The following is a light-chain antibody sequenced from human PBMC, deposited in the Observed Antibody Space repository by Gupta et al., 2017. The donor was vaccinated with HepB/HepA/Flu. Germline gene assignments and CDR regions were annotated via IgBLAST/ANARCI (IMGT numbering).Light chain of an antibody. Sequence: EVVLTQSPATLSLSPGETATLSCRASQSINTYLAWYQQKPGQAPRLLIFDTSNRASDTPGRFSGGGAGTDFTLTISSLEPEDSAFYYCQQRSNWPLTFGGGTXVEIK. CDR1: QSINTY. CDR3: QQRSNWPLT. CDR2: DTS. V-gene: IGKV3-11*01. J-gene: IGKJ4*01.